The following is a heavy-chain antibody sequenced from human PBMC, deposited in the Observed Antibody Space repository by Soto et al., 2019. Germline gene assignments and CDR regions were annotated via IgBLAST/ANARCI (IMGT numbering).Heavy chain of an antibody. Sequence: ASVKVSCKASGYTFTSYAMHWVRQAPGQRLEWMGWINAGNGNTKYSQKFQGRVTITRDTSASTAYMELSSLRSEDTAVYYCARVAYYGDSPHFGYWGQGTLVTVSS. CDR3: ARVAYYGDSPHFGY. CDR1: GYTFTSYA. D-gene: IGHD4-17*01. CDR2: INAGNGNT. J-gene: IGHJ4*02. V-gene: IGHV1-3*01.